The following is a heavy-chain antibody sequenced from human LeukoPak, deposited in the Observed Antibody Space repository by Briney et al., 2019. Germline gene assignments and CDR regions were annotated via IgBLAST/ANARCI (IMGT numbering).Heavy chain of an antibody. J-gene: IGHJ6*01. V-gene: IGHV3-23*01. CDR3: SKMKGHPLPKYFLGV. CDR2: SGDNT. D-gene: IGHD2/OR15-2a*01. Sequence: PGGSLRLSCAASGFTFSGFAMSWVRRTPGKGLEWVSGSGDNTLYADSVKGRFTISRDNSKNTLYLEMNSLRAEDTAIYYCSKMKGHPLPKYFLGVWGQGTTVTVSS. CDR1: GFTFSGFA.